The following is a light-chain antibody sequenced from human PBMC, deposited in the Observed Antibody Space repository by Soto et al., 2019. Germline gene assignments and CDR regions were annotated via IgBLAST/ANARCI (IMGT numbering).Light chain of an antibody. Sequence: QSVLTQAPSASGTPGQRVTISCSGGDSNVGSNAVNWYQQLPGTAPKLLIYSNSQRPSGVPDRFSGSKSGTSASLAISGPQSDDEADYYCATWDDSLNGPVFGGGTQLTVL. CDR2: SNS. V-gene: IGLV1-44*01. CDR1: DSNVGSNA. J-gene: IGLJ2*01. CDR3: ATWDDSLNGPV.